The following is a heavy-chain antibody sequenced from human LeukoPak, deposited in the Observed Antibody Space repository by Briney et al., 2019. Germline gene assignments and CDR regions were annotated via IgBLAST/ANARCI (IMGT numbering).Heavy chain of an antibody. J-gene: IGHJ4*02. CDR1: CGSIHSYY. V-gene: IGHV4-59*01. Sequence: EPLSLPSPVSCGSIHSYYWSWIGPPPGKGLEWIGYIYYSGSTKYNPSLKSRVTISVDTSKNQFSLKLSSVTAADTAVYYCARDPLRVTPAFDYWGQGTLVTVSS. CDR3: ARDPLRVTPAFDY. CDR2: IYYSGST. D-gene: IGHD2-21*02.